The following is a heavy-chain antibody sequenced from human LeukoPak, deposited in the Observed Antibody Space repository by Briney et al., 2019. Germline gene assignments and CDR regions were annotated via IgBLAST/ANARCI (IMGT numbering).Heavy chain of an antibody. Sequence: GGSLRLSCAASGFTFSSYSMNWVRQAPGKGLEWVSYISSSSNIYYADSVKGRFTISRDNAKNSLYLQMNSLRVEDTAVYYCARCTTGRTFGSLREIKRSREIDYWGQGTLVTVSS. J-gene: IGHJ4*02. CDR2: ISSSSNI. V-gene: IGHV3-21*05. CDR3: ARCTTGRTFGSLREIKRSREIDY. D-gene: IGHD1-1*01. CDR1: GFTFSSYS.